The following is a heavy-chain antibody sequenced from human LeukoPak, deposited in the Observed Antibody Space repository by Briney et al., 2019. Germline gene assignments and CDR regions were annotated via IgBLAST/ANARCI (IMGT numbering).Heavy chain of an antibody. D-gene: IGHD3-22*01. J-gene: IGHJ4*02. CDR3: ARDRDSSGYYYVGPDY. V-gene: IGHV3-64*01. CDR2: ISSNGGST. CDR1: GFTFSSHA. Sequence: GGSLRLSCAASGFTFSSHAMHWVRQAPGKGLEYVSAISSNGGSTYYANSVKGRFTIPRDNSKNTLYLQMGSLRAEDMAVYYCARDRDSSGYYYVGPDYWGQGTLVTVSS.